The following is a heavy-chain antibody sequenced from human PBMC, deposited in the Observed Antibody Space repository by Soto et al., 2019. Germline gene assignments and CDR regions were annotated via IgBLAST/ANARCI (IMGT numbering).Heavy chain of an antibody. V-gene: IGHV3-23*01. CDR3: AKNWELIDY. D-gene: IGHD7-27*01. CDR1: GFTFSSYA. Sequence: EVQLLESGGGLVQPGGSLRLSCAVSGFTFSSYAMSWVRQAPGKGLEWVSGVSNSGGGTYYADSVKGRFTISRDNSKNKLYLQMNTLRAEDTAVYYCAKNWELIDYWGQGTLVTVSS. J-gene: IGHJ4*02. CDR2: VSNSGGGT.